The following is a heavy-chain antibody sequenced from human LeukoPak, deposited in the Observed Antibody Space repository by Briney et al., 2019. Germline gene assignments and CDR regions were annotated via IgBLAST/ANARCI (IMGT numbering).Heavy chain of an antibody. J-gene: IGHJ4*02. D-gene: IGHD4-17*01. Sequence: PGGSLRLSCAASGFTFSSNGMHWVRQAPGKGLEWVAVIWYDGSNKFYADSVKGRFNISRDNSKNTLYLQMNSLRVEDTALYYCAKEPTVTTPDYWGQGTLVTVSS. CDR2: IWYDGSNK. V-gene: IGHV3-33*03. CDR1: GFTFSSNG. CDR3: AKEPTVTTPDY.